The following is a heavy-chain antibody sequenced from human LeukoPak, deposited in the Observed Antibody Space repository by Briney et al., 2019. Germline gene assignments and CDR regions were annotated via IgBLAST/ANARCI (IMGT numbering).Heavy chain of an antibody. V-gene: IGHV3-30*02. CDR2: IRYDGSNK. D-gene: IGHD6-13*01. CDR3: ARYSSSWYTKAFDI. J-gene: IGHJ3*02. CDR1: GFTFSSYG. Sequence: PGGSLRLSCAASGFTFSSYGMHWVRQAPGKGLEWLAFIRYDGSNKYYADSLKGRFTIARDNAKNTLYLQMNSLRAEDTAVYYCARYSSSWYTKAFDIWGQGTMVTVSS.